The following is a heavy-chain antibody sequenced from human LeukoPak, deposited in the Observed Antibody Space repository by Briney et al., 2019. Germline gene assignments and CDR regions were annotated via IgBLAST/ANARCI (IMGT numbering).Heavy chain of an antibody. CDR2: MNPNSGNT. V-gene: IGHV1-8*01. CDR3: ARGVPKWLARGVHWFDP. CDR1: GYTFTSYD. Sequence: GGSVKVSCKASGYTFTSYDINWVRQDTGQGLEWMGWMNPNSGNTGYAQKFQGRVTMTRNTSISTAYMELSSLRSEDTAVYYCARGVPKWLARGVHWFDPWGQGTLVTVSS. J-gene: IGHJ5*02. D-gene: IGHD6-19*01.